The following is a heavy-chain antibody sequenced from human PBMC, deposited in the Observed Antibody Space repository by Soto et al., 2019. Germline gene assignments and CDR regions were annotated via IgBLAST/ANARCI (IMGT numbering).Heavy chain of an antibody. CDR3: AKDMGYYFDF. Sequence: SETLSLTCAVYGGSFSGYYWSWIRQPPGKGLEWIGEINHSGSTNYNPSLKSRVTISVDTSKNQLSLKLNSVTAADTAVYYCAKDMGYYFDFWGHGTLVTVSS. V-gene: IGHV4-34*01. D-gene: IGHD2-2*01. CDR2: INHSGST. J-gene: IGHJ4*01. CDR1: GGSFSGYY.